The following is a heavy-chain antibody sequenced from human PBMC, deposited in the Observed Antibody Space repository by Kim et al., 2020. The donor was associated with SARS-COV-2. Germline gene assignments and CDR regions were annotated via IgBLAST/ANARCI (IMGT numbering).Heavy chain of an antibody. CDR3: AKGATGAS. CDR2: IIGSGVTT. J-gene: IGHJ5*02. CDR1: GFIFNTHP. D-gene: IGHD3-10*01. V-gene: IGHV3-23*01. Sequence: GGSLRLSCAASGFIFNTHPMIWVRQAPGKGLEWVSGIIGSGVTTYYADSVKGRFTISRDNSKNTLFLQMNSLRADDTAVYYCAKGATGASWGQRTLVTVSP.